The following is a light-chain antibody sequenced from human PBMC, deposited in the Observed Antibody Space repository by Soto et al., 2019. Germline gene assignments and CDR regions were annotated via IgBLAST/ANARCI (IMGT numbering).Light chain of an antibody. J-gene: IGLJ1*01. V-gene: IGLV2-14*03. CDR1: SSDVGAYTF. CDR2: DVS. CDR3: SSYTGSSTHV. Sequence: QSALTQHASVSGSPGQSITISCTGTSSDVGAYTFVSWYQQHPDKVPKLMIFDVSRRPSGVSDRFSGSKSGNTASLTISGLQPEDEADYYCSSYTGSSTHVFGSGTKVTVL.